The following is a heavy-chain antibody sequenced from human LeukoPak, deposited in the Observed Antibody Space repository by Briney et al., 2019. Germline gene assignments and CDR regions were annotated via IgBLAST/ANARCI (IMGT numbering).Heavy chain of an antibody. CDR3: AREARSTSRWFDP. J-gene: IGHJ5*02. V-gene: IGHV1-69*05. CDR1: GGTFSSYA. Sequence: SVKVSCKASGGTFSSYAISWVRQAPGQGLEWMGGIIPIFGTANYAQKFQGRVTITTDESTSTAYMELSSLRSEDTAVHYCAREARSTSRWFDPWGQGTLVTVSS. CDR2: IIPIFGTA. D-gene: IGHD2-2*01.